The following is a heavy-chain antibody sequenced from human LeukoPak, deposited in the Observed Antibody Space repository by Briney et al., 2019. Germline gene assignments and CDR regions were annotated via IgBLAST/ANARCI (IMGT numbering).Heavy chain of an antibody. D-gene: IGHD2-2*01. CDR3: ARDLVYCSSTSCYGGGYYGMDV. CDR1: GFTSSSYW. J-gene: IGHJ6*02. CDR2: IKQDGSEK. V-gene: IGHV3-7*04. Sequence: PGGSLRLSCAASGFTSSSYWMSWVRQAPGKGLEWVAHIKQDGSEKYNVDSVKGRFTISRDNAKNSMYLQMNSLRAEDTAVYYCARDLVYCSSTSCYGGGYYGMDVWGQGTTVTVSS.